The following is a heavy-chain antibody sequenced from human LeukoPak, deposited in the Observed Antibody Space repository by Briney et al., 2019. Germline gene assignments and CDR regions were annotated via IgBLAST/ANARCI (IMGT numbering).Heavy chain of an antibody. D-gene: IGHD5-12*01. Sequence: GASVKVSCKVSGYTLTELSMHWVRQAPGKGLEWMGGFDPEDGETIYAQKFQGRVTMTEDTSTDTAYMELSSLRSEDTAVYYCATAPDTYSGYEGLDYWGQGTLVTVSS. CDR3: ATAPDTYSGYEGLDY. J-gene: IGHJ4*02. CDR1: GYTLTELS. V-gene: IGHV1-24*01. CDR2: FDPEDGET.